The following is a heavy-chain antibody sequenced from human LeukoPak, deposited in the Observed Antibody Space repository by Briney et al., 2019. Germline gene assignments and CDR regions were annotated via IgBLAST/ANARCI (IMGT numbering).Heavy chain of an antibody. CDR2: IKQDGSEK. V-gene: IGHV3-7*01. Sequence: GGSLRLSCAASGFTFSSYWMSWVRQAPGKGLEWVANIKQDGSEKYYVGSVKGRFTISRDNAKNSLYLQMNSLRAEDMAVYYCARDTSSSGWSRYYYYYYMDVWGKGTTVTISS. CDR1: GFTFSSYW. CDR3: ARDTSSSGWSRYYYYYYMDV. J-gene: IGHJ6*03. D-gene: IGHD6-19*01.